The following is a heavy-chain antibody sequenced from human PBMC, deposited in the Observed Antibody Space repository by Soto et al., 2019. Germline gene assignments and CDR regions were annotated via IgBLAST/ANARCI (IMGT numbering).Heavy chain of an antibody. CDR3: ARDSLIGTSSYSYYYMDV. CDR2: ISSSSSTI. D-gene: IGHD2-2*01. V-gene: IGHV3-48*01. CDR1: GFTFSSYS. J-gene: IGHJ6*03. Sequence: GGSLRLCCAASGFTFSSYSMNWVRQAPGKGLEWVSYISSSSSTIYYADSVKGRFTISRDNAKNSLYLQMNSLRAEDTAVYYCARDSLIGTSSYSYYYMDVWGKGTTVTVS.